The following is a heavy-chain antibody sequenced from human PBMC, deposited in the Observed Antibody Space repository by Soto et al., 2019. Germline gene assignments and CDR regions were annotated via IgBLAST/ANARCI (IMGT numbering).Heavy chain of an antibody. CDR1: GGSISSGGYY. J-gene: IGHJ4*02. D-gene: IGHD6-6*01. V-gene: IGHV4-31*03. CDR3: AATVKQLGTSGTYYSDY. CDR2: IYYSGST. Sequence: QVQLQESGPGLVKPSQTLSLTCTVSGGSISSGGYYWSWIRQHPGKGLEWIGYIYYSGSTYYNPSLKSRVTISVDMSKNQLSLKLSSVTAADTAVYYCAATVKQLGTSGTYYSDYWRQGTLITVSS.